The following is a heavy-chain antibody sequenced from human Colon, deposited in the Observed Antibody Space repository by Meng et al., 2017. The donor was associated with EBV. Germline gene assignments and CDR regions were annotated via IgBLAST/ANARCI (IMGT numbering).Heavy chain of an antibody. J-gene: IGHJ4*02. CDR1: GGSVSSGGYY. V-gene: IGHV4-31*03. Sequence: VHLHGSAPGLVKPSQTLSRPGTVSGGSVSSGGYYWTWIRQHPGKGLEWFGHIYYSGSTFYIPSLKRRVIISIDTSKNQFSLNLRSVTAADTAVYYCARVSSGWDYFDYWGQGTLVTVSS. CDR2: IYYSGST. CDR3: ARVSSGWDYFDY. D-gene: IGHD6-19*01.